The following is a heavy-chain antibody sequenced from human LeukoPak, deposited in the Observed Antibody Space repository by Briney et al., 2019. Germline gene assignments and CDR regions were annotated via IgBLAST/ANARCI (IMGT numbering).Heavy chain of an antibody. J-gene: IGHJ4*02. CDR3: ARGGYSSSWYHDS. CDR2: ISSSSSTI. CDR1: GFTFSSYD. Sequence: GGSLRLSCAASGFTFSSYDMTWVRQVPGKGLEWVSYISSSSSTIYYADSVKGRFTISRDNAKNSLYLQLNSLRAEDTAVYYCARGGYSSSWYHDSWGQGSLVTVSS. D-gene: IGHD6-13*01. V-gene: IGHV3-48*01.